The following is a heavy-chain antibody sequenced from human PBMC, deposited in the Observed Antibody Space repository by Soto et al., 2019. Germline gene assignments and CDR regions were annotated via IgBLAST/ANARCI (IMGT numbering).Heavy chain of an antibody. D-gene: IGHD3-3*01. CDR1: GFTFSSYA. CDR3: AKWAIFGVVMPPYGMDV. Sequence: XGSLRLSCAASGFTFSSYAMSWVRQAPGKGLEWVSAISGSGGSTYYADSVKGRFTISRDNSKNTLYLQMNSLRAEDTAVYYCAKWAIFGVVMPPYGMDVWGQGTTVTVSS. J-gene: IGHJ6*02. V-gene: IGHV3-23*01. CDR2: ISGSGGST.